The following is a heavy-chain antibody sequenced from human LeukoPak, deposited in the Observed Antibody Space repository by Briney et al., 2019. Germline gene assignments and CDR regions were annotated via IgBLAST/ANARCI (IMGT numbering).Heavy chain of an antibody. D-gene: IGHD5-24*01. CDR3: AKDGMATISYYFDY. CDR2: ISGSGGST. V-gene: IGHV3-23*01. J-gene: IGHJ4*02. Sequence: GGSLRLSCAASGFTFCSYAMSWVRQAPGEGLEWVSAISGSGGSTYHADSVKGRFTISRDNSKNTLYLQMNSLRAEDTAVYYCAKDGMATISYYFDYWGQGTLVTVSS. CDR1: GFTFCSYA.